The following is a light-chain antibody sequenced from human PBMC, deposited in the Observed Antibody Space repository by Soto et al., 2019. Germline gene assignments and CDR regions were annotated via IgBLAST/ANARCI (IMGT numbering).Light chain of an antibody. CDR1: SSDIGSYNL. Sequence: QSVLTQPASVSWPPGQAIVISCNGGSSDIGSYNLVSWYQQYPGKAPKVMIFEGTKRPSGVSDRFSGSKSGNTASLTISGLQTEEEADYYCCSYAGSRKYLFGTGTKVTVL. J-gene: IGLJ1*01. V-gene: IGLV2-23*01. CDR2: EGT. CDR3: CSYAGSRKYL.